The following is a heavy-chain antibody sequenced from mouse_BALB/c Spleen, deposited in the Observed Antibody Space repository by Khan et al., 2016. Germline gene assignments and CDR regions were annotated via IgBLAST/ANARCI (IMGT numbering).Heavy chain of an antibody. V-gene: IGHV9-1*02. CDR3: ARGYGNYLYYYAMDY. Sequence: QIQLVQSGPELKKPGETVKISCKASGYTFTNYGMNWVKQAPGKGLKWMGWINTYTGDPTYADDFKGRFAFSLETSASTAYLQINNLKNEDMATYFCARGYGNYLYYYAMDYWGQGTSVTVSS. J-gene: IGHJ4*01. D-gene: IGHD2-10*02. CDR2: INTYTGDP. CDR1: GYTFTNYG.